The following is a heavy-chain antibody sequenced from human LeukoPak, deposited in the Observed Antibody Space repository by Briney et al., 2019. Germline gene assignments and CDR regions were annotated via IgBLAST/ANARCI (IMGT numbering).Heavy chain of an antibody. CDR3: ARGLTVPGAKYYFDN. Sequence: PGWSLRLSCTSSGCTFGDYGLTWVRQAPGKVREWVGFSRSKTYGGTTEFPASVKGRFSIARDDSRSIAYLQMNSLKPEDTALYYCARGLTVPGAKYYFDNWGQGTLVNV. J-gene: IGHJ4*02. CDR1: GCTFGDYG. CDR2: SRSKTYGGTT. D-gene: IGHD1-26*01. V-gene: IGHV3-49*04.